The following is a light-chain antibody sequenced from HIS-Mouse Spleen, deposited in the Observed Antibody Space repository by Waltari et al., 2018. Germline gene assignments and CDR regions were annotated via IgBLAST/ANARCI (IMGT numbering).Light chain of an antibody. Sequence: SYELTQPPSVSVSPGQTASITCSGDNLGAKYACWYQQKPGQSLVLVIYQDSKRPSGIPERFSGSNSGNTATLTISGTQAMDEADYYCQAWDSSTAVFGTGTKVTVL. J-gene: IGLJ1*01. CDR2: QDS. V-gene: IGLV3-1*01. CDR1: NLGAKY. CDR3: QAWDSSTAV.